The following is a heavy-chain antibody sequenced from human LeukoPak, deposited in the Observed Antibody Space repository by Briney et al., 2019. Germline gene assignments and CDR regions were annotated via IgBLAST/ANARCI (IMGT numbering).Heavy chain of an antibody. D-gene: IGHD3-9*01. CDR2: MNPNSGNT. J-gene: IGHJ5*02. CDR3: ARATDTIFFPIWFDP. Sequence: ASVTVSCKASGYTFTSYDINWVRQATGQGLEWMGWMNPNSGNTGYAQQFQGRGTMTRTTSISKAYMELSSLRSEDTALYYCARATDTIFFPIWFDPWGQGTLVTVSS. V-gene: IGHV1-8*01. CDR1: GYTFTSYD.